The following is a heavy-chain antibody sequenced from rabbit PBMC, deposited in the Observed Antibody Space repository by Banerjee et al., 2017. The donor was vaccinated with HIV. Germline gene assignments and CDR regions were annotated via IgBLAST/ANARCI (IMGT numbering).Heavy chain of an antibody. V-gene: IGHV1S45*01. J-gene: IGHJ5*01. D-gene: IGHD4-1*01. CDR3: VSGWGAYAGHGYATGWLDL. CDR1: GFDFSGYYW. Sequence: QEQLEESGGGLVKPGRSLTLTCTASGFDFSGYYWICWVRQAPGKGLEWIACIYGGSSGSTYYASWAKGRFTISKTSSTTVTLQMTSLTAADTATYFCVSGWGAYAGHGYATGWLDLWGPGTLVTVS. CDR2: IYGGSSGST.